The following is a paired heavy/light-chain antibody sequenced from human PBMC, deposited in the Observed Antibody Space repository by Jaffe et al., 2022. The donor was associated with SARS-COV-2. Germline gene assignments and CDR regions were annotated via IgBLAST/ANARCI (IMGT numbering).Heavy chain of an antibody. Sequence: QITLKESGPTLVEPTQTLTLTCLLSGFSISTGGVGVGWFRQPPGKALEWLAFIYWDDDKRYSPSLRNRLTITRDTSKNQVALTMTNMDPVDSATYYCAHWYCSSATCEPFKYWGQGTLVTVSS. CDR3: AHWYCSSATCEPFKY. D-gene: IGHD2-15*01. V-gene: IGHV2-5*02. CDR2: IYWDDDK. CDR1: GFSISTGGVG. J-gene: IGHJ4*02.
Light chain of an antibody. J-gene: IGLJ3*02. CDR2: YSSDSNK. CDR3: MVRPRNAPMV. Sequence: QPVLTQPPSSSASPGDSARLTCSLPSDFNVGAHRIYWYQHKPGSPPRFLLYYSSDSNKGQGSGVPSRFSASTDASANAGILLISGLQSEDEADYYCMVRPRNAPMVLGGGTKLAVL. CDR1: SDFNVGAHR. V-gene: IGLV5-37*01.